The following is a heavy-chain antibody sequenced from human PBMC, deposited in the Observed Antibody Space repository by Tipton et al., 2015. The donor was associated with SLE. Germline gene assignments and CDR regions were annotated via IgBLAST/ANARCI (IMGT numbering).Heavy chain of an antibody. V-gene: IGHV3-11*04. CDR2: ISGSGSTI. J-gene: IGHJ6*03. CDR1: GGSISSSSYY. CDR3: ARVRNYYYMDV. Sequence: GSLRLSCTVSGGSISSSSYYWGWIRQPPGKGLEWVSYISGSGSTIYYADSVKGRFTISRDNAKNSLYLQMNSLRAEDTAVYYCARVRNYYYMDVWGKGTTVTVSS.